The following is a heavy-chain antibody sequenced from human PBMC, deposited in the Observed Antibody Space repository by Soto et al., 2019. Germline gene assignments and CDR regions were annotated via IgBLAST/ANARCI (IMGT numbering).Heavy chain of an antibody. CDR1: GGSISSSSYY. Sequence: ASETLSLTCTVSGGSISSSSYYWGWIRQPPGKGLEWIGRIYSSGSTYYNPSLKSRVTISVDTSKNQISLKLRSVTAADTAGYYCARRSIAGEKGVFDIGGQGTMVTVSS. CDR2: IYSSGST. V-gene: IGHV4-39*01. CDR3: ARRSIAGEKGVFDI. J-gene: IGHJ3*02. D-gene: IGHD3-16*01.